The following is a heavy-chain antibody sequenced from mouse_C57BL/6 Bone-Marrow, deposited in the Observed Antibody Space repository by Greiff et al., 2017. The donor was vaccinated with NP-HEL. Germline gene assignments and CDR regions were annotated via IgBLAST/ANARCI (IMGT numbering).Heavy chain of an antibody. Sequence: EVQLVESGGGLVKPGGSLKLSCAASGFTFSDYGMHWVRQAPEKGLEWVAYISSGSSTIYYADTVKGRFTISRDNAKSTLFLQMTSLRSEDTAMYYCARMDFVYYYGSNAMDYWGQGTSVTVSS. V-gene: IGHV5-17*01. D-gene: IGHD1-1*01. CDR1: GFTFSDYG. CDR2: ISSGSSTI. J-gene: IGHJ4*01. CDR3: ARMDFVYYYGSNAMDY.